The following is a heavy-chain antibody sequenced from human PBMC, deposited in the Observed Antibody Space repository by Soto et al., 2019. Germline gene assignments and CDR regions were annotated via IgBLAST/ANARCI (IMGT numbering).Heavy chain of an antibody. V-gene: IGHV3-23*01. CDR2: ISGSGGST. J-gene: IGHJ6*03. Sequence: GGSLRLSCAASGFTFSSYAMSWVRQAPGKGLEWVSAISGSGGSTYYADSVKGRFTISRDNSKNTLYLQMNSLRAEDTAVYYCARGVTTIFGVVIGAGYYYYMDVWGKGTTVTVSS. CDR3: ARGVTTIFGVVIGAGYYYYMDV. CDR1: GFTFSSYA. D-gene: IGHD3-3*01.